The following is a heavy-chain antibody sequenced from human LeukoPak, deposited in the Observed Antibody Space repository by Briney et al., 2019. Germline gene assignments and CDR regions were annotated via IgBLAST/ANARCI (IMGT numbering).Heavy chain of an antibody. CDR3: ARDDCSSISCYHNWFDP. Sequence: RGSLRLSCAASGFTFSSYWMSWVRQAPGKGLEWVANIKQDGSEKYYVDSVKDRFTISRDNAKNSLYLQMNSLRAEDTAVYYCARDDCSSISCYHNWFDPWGQGTLVTVSS. CDR1: GFTFSSYW. V-gene: IGHV3-7*01. CDR2: IKQDGSEK. J-gene: IGHJ5*02. D-gene: IGHD2-2*01.